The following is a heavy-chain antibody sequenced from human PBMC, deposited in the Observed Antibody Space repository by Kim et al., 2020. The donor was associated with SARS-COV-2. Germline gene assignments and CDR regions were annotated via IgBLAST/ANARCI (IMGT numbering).Heavy chain of an antibody. J-gene: IGHJ6*02. V-gene: IGHV4-34*01. Sequence: SETLYLTCAVYGGSFSAYSWIWIRQAPGKGLEWIGEVNHSGITKYHPSLKSRVTISVDTSKNQFSLKLPSVTAADTAVFYCARGRAGVVPSPILGLGPYYYYYAMDVWGQGTTVTVS. CDR2: VNHSGIT. D-gene: IGHD3-3*01. CDR3: ARGRAGVVPSPILGLGPYYYYYAMDV. CDR1: GGSFSAYS.